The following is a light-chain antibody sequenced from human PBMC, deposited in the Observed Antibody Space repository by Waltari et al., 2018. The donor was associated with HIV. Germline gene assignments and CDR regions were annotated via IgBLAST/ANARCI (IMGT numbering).Light chain of an antibody. V-gene: IGLV3-27*01. Sequence: SFELTQPSSVSVSPGQTARITCSGDILAKNYVRWLQQRPGQAPLLIIFKDHERPSGIPERFSGASTGTTVTLTISGAQVEDEADYSCYSAANYIWVFGGGTRLTVL. CDR1: ILAKNY. CDR3: YSAANYIWV. J-gene: IGLJ3*02. CDR2: KDH.